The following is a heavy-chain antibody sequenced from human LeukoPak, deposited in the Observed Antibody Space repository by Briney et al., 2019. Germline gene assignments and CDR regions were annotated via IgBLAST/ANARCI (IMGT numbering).Heavy chain of an antibody. J-gene: IGHJ3*02. Sequence: PGGSLRLSCAASGVTLRSFWMHWVRQAPGKGLVWVSRINSDGSSTNYADSVKGRFTISRDNAKNTLYLQMNSLRAEDTAVYYCARGASPNAFDIWGQGTMVTVSS. V-gene: IGHV3-74*01. CDR3: ARGASPNAFDI. CDR2: INSDGSST. CDR1: GVTLRSFW.